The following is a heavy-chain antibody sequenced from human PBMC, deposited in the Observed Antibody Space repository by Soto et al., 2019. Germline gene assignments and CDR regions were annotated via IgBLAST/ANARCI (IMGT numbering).Heavy chain of an antibody. CDR3: ARGLRLGELSLYNDY. Sequence: SVKVSCKASGGTFSSYAISWVRQAPGQGLEWMGGIIPIFGTANYAQKFQGRVTITADESTSTAYMELSSLRSEDTAVYYCARGLRLGELSLYNDYWGQGTLVTVSS. V-gene: IGHV1-69*13. J-gene: IGHJ4*02. D-gene: IGHD3-16*02. CDR2: IIPIFGTA. CDR1: GGTFSSYA.